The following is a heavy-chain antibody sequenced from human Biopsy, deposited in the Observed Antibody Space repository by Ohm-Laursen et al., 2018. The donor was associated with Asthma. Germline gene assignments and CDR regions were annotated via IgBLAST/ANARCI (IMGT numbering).Heavy chain of an antibody. CDR3: AGGRYCSGASCLYGMDV. D-gene: IGHD2-15*01. V-gene: IGHV3-11*01. Sequence: LTLTCAASGMSVSDYYMTWPRQSPGKGLEWLSHIGIKGTSIYYADSVKGRFTISRDNAKNSLFLQMNGLRADDTAVYFCAGGRYCSGASCLYGMDVWGQGITVSVSS. J-gene: IGHJ6*02. CDR2: IGIKGTSI. CDR1: GMSVSDYY.